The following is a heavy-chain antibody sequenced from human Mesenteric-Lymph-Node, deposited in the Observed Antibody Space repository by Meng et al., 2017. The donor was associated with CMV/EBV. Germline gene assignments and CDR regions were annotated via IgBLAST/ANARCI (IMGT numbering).Heavy chain of an antibody. D-gene: IGHD3-9*01. J-gene: IGHJ4*02. CDR2: INHSGST. CDR3: ARGSSYDILTGYFDY. V-gene: IGHV4-34*01. CDR1: GGSFSGYY. Sequence: QWGAGRLKPSESMSVKRAGFGGSFSGYYWNWIRQSPEKGLEWIGEINHSGSTTYNPSFTSRIIISVDTSTNQISLNMSSVTAADTAVYYCARGSSYDILTGYFDYWGQGALVTVSS.